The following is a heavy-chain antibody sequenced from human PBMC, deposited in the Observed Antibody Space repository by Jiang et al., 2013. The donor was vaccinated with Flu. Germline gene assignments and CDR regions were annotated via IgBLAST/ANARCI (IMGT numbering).Heavy chain of an antibody. CDR2: LYDNGGT. CDR3: ATYMGDYGGKGF. J-gene: IGHJ4*02. D-gene: IGHD4-23*01. CDR1: GGSVSSSSYH. Sequence: GLVKPSETLSLTCTVSGGSVSSSSYHWSWIRQPPGKGLEWIGYLYDNGGTNYNPSLKSRITISVDTSKNQFSLRLSSVTAADTAVYYCATYMGDYGGKGFWGQGTLATVSS. V-gene: IGHV4-61*01.